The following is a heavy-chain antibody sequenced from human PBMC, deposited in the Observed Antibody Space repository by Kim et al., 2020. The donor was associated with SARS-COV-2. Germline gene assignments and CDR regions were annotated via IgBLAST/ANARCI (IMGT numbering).Heavy chain of an antibody. V-gene: IGHV3-23*01. CDR3: AKDSCSSTSCYSDY. J-gene: IGHJ4*02. CDR1: GFTFSSYA. Sequence: GWSLRLSCAASGFTFSSYAMSWVRQAPGKGLEWVSAISGSGGSTYYADSVKGRFTISRDNSKNTLYLQMNSLRAEDTAVYYCAKDSCSSTSCYSDYWGQGTLVTVSS. CDR2: ISGSGGST. D-gene: IGHD2-2*01.